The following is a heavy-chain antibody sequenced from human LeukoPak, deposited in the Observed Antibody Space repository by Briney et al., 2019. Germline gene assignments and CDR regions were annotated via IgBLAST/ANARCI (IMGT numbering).Heavy chain of an antibody. Sequence: GGSLRLSCAASGFTFSRYWMRWVRQAPGKGLEWVANIMQDGSEKYYVDSVKGRFTISRDNGKNSLYLQMNSLRDEDTAVYYCAIEDYIGPVDYWGRGTLVTVSS. V-gene: IGHV3-7*02. J-gene: IGHJ4*02. CDR2: IMQDGSEK. CDR1: GFTFSRYW. CDR3: AIEDYIGPVDY. D-gene: IGHD4-11*01.